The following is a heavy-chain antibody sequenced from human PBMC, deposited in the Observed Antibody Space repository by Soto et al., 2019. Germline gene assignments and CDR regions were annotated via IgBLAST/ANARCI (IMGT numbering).Heavy chain of an antibody. D-gene: IGHD3-10*01. V-gene: IGHV3-74*01. CDR2: VHSDGTTT. CDR3: AGGDRGGFDL. Sequence: EVPLVESGGGLVQPRESLRLSCAASGFTFDYYWMHWVRPAPGKGLVWVSRVHSDGTTTTYADAVKGRFTISRDNARDTVSLQMSSLRAEDTAIYYCAGGDRGGFDLWGHGTVVTVSS. J-gene: IGHJ3*01. CDR1: GFTFDYYW.